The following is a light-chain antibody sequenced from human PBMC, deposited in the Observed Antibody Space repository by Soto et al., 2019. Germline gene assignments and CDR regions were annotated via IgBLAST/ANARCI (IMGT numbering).Light chain of an antibody. J-gene: IGLJ7*01. CDR1: SSDVVTYKY. V-gene: IGLV2-14*01. CDR2: EVS. Sequence: QSALTQPASVSGSPGQSIAISCTGTSSDVVTYKYVSWYQQHPGKAPKLMIYEVSIRPSGVSDRFSGSKSGNTASLTISGLRPEDEAYYYCCSYAGSTTRVVFGGGNQLTVL. CDR3: CSYAGSTTRVV.